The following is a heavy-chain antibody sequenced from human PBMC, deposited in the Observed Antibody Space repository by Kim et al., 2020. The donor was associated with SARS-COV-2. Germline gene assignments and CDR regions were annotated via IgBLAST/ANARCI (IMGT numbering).Heavy chain of an antibody. J-gene: IGHJ4*02. CDR3: ARDPRGGGYGVGFFDY. CDR1: GFTFSSYS. Sequence: GGSLRLSCAASGFTFSSYSMNWVRQAPGKGLEWVSSISSSSSYIYYADSVKGRFTISRDNAKNSLYLQMNSLRAEDTAVYYCARDPRGGGYGVGFFDYWGQGTLVTVSS. D-gene: IGHD5-12*01. V-gene: IGHV3-21*01. CDR2: ISSSSSYI.